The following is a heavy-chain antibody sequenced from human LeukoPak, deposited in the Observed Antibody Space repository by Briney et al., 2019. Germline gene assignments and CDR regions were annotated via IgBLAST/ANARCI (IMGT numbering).Heavy chain of an antibody. V-gene: IGHV3-49*04. D-gene: IGHD5-12*01. CDR3: TRVIVATKDY. CDR1: GFTFGDYA. CDR2: IRSKAYGGTT. J-gene: IGHJ4*02. Sequence: GGSLRLSCTGSGFTFGDYAMNWVRQAPGKGLEWVGFIRSKAYGGTTEYAASVKGRFTISRDDSKSIAYLQMNSLKTEDTAVYYCTRVIVATKDYWGQGTLVTVPS.